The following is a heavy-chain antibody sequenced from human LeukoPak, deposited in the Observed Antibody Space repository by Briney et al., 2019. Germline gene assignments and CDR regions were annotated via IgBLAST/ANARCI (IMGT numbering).Heavy chain of an antibody. Sequence: SETLSLTCTVSGGSISSSSYYWGWIRQPPGKGLEWIGSIYYTGGTNYSPSLKSRVTISADTSKNQFSLKLRSVTAADTAVYYCARHGGTRVTLVEVYYFDYWGQGTLVTVSS. V-gene: IGHV4-39*01. CDR1: GGSISSSSYY. D-gene: IGHD4-11*01. CDR2: IYYTGGT. J-gene: IGHJ4*02. CDR3: ARHGGTRVTLVEVYYFDY.